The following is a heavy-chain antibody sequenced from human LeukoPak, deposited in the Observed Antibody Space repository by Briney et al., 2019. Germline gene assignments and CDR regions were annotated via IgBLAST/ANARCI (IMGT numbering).Heavy chain of an antibody. CDR2: INPNSGGT. D-gene: IGHD3-3*01. CDR1: GYTFTGYY. V-gene: IGHV1-2*02. CDR3: AKYALREIFFGDF. Sequence: GASVKVSCKASGYTFTGYYMHWVRQAPGQGLEWMGWINPNSGGTNYAQKFQGRVTMTRDTSISTAYMELSRLRSDDTAVYYCAKYALREIFFGDFWGQGTLVAVSS. J-gene: IGHJ4*02.